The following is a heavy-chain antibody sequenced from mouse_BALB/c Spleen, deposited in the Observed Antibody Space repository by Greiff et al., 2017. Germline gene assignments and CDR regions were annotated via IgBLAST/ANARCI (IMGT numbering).Heavy chain of an antibody. D-gene: IGHD1-1*01. CDR3: ARQDTVVSHWYFDV. Sequence: EVKLVESGGGLVKPGGSLKLSCAASGFTFSSYAMSWVRQTPEKRLEWVATISSGGSYTYYPDSVKGRFTISRDNAKNTLYLQMSSLRSEDTAMYYCARQDTVVSHWYFDVWGAGTTVTVSS. CDR1: GFTFSSYA. V-gene: IGHV5-9-3*01. J-gene: IGHJ1*01. CDR2: ISSGGSYT.